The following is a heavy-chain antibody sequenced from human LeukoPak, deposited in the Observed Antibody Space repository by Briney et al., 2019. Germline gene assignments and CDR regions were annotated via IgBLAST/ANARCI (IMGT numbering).Heavy chain of an antibody. V-gene: IGHV3-23*01. CDR1: GFTFSSYA. Sequence: GGSLRLSCAASGFTFSSYAVSWVRQAPGKGLEWVSTISGSGGSTYYADSVKGRFTISRDNSKNTLYLQMNSLRAEDTAVYYCAKGGYCSSTSCPNDYWGQGTLVTVSS. J-gene: IGHJ4*02. D-gene: IGHD2-2*01. CDR3: AKGGYCSSTSCPNDY. CDR2: ISGSGGST.